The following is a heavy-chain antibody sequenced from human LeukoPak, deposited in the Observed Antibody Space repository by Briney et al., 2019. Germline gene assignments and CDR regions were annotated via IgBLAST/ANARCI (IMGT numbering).Heavy chain of an antibody. CDR2: LYWDDDK. V-gene: IGHV2-5*02. D-gene: IGHD5-18*01. CDR3: AHLAGYSSTFDD. CDR1: GCSLSTSGVG. J-gene: IGHJ4*02. Sequence: GPKLVYNTQTLTLTCTFFGCSLSTSGVGVGWIRQPPGNALEWLALLYWDDDKRYSPSLKSRLTITKDTSKIQVVITMTNMDPVDTATYYCAHLAGYSSTFDDWGQGTLVTVSS.